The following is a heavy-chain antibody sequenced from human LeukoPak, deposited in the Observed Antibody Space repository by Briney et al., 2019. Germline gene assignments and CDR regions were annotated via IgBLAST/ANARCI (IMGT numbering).Heavy chain of an antibody. CDR3: ASGPGWNDY. CDR1: GGSFSHYY. J-gene: IGHJ4*02. D-gene: IGHD3-10*01. Sequence: TGGSLRLSCIPSGGSFSHYYMRWIRQAPGKGLEWISYISGSGFTVDYADSVKGRFTISRDNAKNSLFLQMDSLRLDDTAVYYCASGPGWNDYWGQGTLVTVSS. V-gene: IGHV3-11*01. CDR2: ISGSGFTV.